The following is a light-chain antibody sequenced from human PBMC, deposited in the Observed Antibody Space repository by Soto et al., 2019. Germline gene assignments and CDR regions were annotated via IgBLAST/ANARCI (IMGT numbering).Light chain of an antibody. Sequence: EIVMTQSPATLSVSPGERATLSCRASQSVSGNLAWYQQKPGQAPRLLIYAASTRATGIPARFSGSGSGTEFTLTISSLQSEDFAVYYCQQRSSWPLTFGQGTRLEIK. V-gene: IGKV3-15*01. CDR2: AAS. J-gene: IGKJ5*01. CDR1: QSVSGN. CDR3: QQRSSWPLT.